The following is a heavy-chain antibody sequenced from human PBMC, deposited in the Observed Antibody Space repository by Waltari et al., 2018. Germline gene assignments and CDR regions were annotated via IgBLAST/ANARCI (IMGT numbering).Heavy chain of an antibody. CDR3: ARDRRSSWYLVGAFDI. V-gene: IGHV1-3*01. CDR1: GYTFTSYA. Sequence: QVQLVQSGAEVKKPGASVKVSCKASGYTFTSYAMHWVRQAPGQRLEWMGWINAGNGNTKYSQKFQGRVTITRDTSASTAYMELSSLRSEDTAVYYCARDRRSSWYLVGAFDIWGQGTMVTVSS. J-gene: IGHJ3*02. D-gene: IGHD6-13*01. CDR2: INAGNGNT.